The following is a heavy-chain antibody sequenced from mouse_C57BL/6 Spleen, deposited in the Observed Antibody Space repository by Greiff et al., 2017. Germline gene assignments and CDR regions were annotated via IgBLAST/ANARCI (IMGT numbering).Heavy chain of an antibody. J-gene: IGHJ2*01. CDR2: FYPGSGSI. Sequence: QVQLKESGAELVKPGASVKLSCKASGYTFTEYTIHWVQQRSGQGLEWIGWFYPGSGSIKYNEKFKDKATLTADKSSSTVYMELSRLTSEDSAVYFCARHEAYYYGSSYYFDYWGQGTTLTVSS. V-gene: IGHV1-62-2*01. CDR1: GYTFTEYT. CDR3: ARHEAYYYGSSYYFDY. D-gene: IGHD1-1*01.